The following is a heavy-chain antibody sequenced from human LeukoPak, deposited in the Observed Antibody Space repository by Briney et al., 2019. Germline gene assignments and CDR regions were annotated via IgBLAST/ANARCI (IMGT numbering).Heavy chain of an antibody. Sequence: PSETLSLTCTVSGGFLSSYNWSWIRQPPGKGLEWIGLIYYSGCTNYNPSLKSRVTISVDTSKNQFSLKLSSVTAADTAVYYRARDVRSYVYHWFDPWCQGTLVTVTS. D-gene: IGHD5-18*01. V-gene: IGHV4-59*01. CDR2: IYYSGCT. CDR1: GGFLSSYN. CDR3: ARDVRSYVYHWFDP. J-gene: IGHJ5*02.